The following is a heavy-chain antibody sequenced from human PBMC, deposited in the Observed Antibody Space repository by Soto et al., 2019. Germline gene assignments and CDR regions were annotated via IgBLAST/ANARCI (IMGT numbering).Heavy chain of an antibody. D-gene: IGHD3-10*01. CDR1: GGTFSGYF. J-gene: IGHJ4*02. V-gene: IGHV4-34*01. Sequence: SETLSLTCAVCGGTFSGYFWSWVRQPPGKGLEWIGEIEHNGNNNINPSLKSRVTISVDTSKNQISLNLTSVTGADTAVYYCARDFRYFPYWGQGTLVTVSS. CDR2: IEHNGNN. CDR3: ARDFRYFPY.